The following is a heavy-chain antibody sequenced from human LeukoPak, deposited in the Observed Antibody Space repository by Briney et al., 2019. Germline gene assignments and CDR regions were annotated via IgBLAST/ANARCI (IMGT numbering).Heavy chain of an antibody. CDR2: ISGSGGST. J-gene: IGHJ4*02. Sequence: GGSLRLSCAASGFTFSSYAMSWVRQAPGKGLEWVSAISGSGGSTYYADSVKGRFTISRDNSKNTLYLQMNSLRAEDTAVYYCAKALSDGSYGWSVFDYWGQGTLVTVSS. D-gene: IGHD5-18*01. CDR1: GFTFSSYA. CDR3: AKALSDGSYGWSVFDY. V-gene: IGHV3-23*01.